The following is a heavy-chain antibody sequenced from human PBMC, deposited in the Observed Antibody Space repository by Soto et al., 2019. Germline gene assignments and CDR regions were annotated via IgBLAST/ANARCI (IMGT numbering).Heavy chain of an antibody. Sequence: PSETLSLTCAVYGGSFSGYYWTWIRQPPGTGLEWIGEINHSGSTNYNPSLKSRVTISVDTSKNQFSLRLTSVTAADTAVYYCARDKITGLFDYWGQGTLVTVSS. J-gene: IGHJ4*02. CDR3: ARDKITGLFDY. CDR2: INHSGST. D-gene: IGHD2-8*02. CDR1: GGSFSGYY. V-gene: IGHV4-34*01.